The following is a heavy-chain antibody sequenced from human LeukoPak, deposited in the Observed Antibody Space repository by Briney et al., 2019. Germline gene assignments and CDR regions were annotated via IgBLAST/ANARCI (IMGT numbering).Heavy chain of an antibody. CDR1: GASISSGDYY. CDR2: TYSSGRT. J-gene: IGHJ6*03. Sequence: SETLSLTCTVSGASISSGDYYWGWIRQPPGKGLEWIGTTYSSGRTYYNPSLKSRVTISVDTSKNQFSLKLSSVTAADTAVYYCARTHPISSSWYYYMDVWGKGTTVTVSS. D-gene: IGHD6-13*01. V-gene: IGHV4-39*07. CDR3: ARTHPISSSWYYYMDV.